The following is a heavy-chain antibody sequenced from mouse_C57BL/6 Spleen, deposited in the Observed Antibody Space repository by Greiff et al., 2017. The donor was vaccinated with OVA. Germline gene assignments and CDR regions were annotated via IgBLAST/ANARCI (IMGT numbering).Heavy chain of an antibody. D-gene: IGHD3-2*02. J-gene: IGHJ2*01. V-gene: IGHV1-19*01. CDR2: INPYNGGT. CDR1: GYTFTDYY. CDR3: AREGTAQAYYFDY. Sequence: EVQLQQSGPVLVKPGASVKMSCKASGYTFTDYYMNWVKQSHGKSLEWIGVINPYNGGTSYNQKFKGKATLTVDTSSSTAYMELNSLTSEDSAVYYCAREGTAQAYYFDYGGQGTTLTVSS.